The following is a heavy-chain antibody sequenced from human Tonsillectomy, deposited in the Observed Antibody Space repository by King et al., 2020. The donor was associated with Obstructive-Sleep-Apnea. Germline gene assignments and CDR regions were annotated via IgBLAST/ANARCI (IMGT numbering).Heavy chain of an antibody. J-gene: IGHJ6*02. CDR1: GGTFSSYA. CDR2: IIPIFGTA. CDR3: ASKVATITGYYYYGMDV. Sequence: VQLVESGAEVKKPGSSVKVSCKASGGTFSSYAISWVRQAPGQGLEWMGGIIPIFGTANYAQKFQGRVTITADESTSTAYMELSSLRSEDTAVYYCASKVATITGYYYYGMDVWGQGTTVTVSS. D-gene: IGHD5-12*01. V-gene: IGHV1-69*01.